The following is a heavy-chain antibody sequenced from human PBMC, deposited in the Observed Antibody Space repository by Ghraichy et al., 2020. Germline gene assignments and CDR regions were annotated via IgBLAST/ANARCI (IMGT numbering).Heavy chain of an antibody. J-gene: IGHJ5*02. V-gene: IGHV3-23*01. CDR3: AKGAMIVVVTGENWFDP. CDR2: ISGSGGST. D-gene: IGHD3-22*01. Sequence: GESLNISCAASGFTFSSYAMSWVRQAPGKGLEWVSAISGSGGSTYYADSVKGRFTISRDNSKNTLYLQMNSLRAEDTAVYYCAKGAMIVVVTGENWFDPWGQGTLVTVSS. CDR1: GFTFSSYA.